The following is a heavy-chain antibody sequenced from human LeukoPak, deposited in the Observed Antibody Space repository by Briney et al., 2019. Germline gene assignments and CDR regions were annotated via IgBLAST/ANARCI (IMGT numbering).Heavy chain of an antibody. V-gene: IGHV4-61*01. D-gene: IGHD6-13*01. CDR1: GGSVSSSNYY. Sequence: SETLSLTCTVSGGSVSSSNYYWSWIRQPPGKGLERVRFFSYNVHSDYNPSLKSRVTISVDTSKNQFSLRLSSVTAADTAIYYCARVSVAGTGPDYWGQGTQVTVSS. CDR3: ARVSVAGTGPDY. J-gene: IGHJ4*02. CDR2: FSYNVHS.